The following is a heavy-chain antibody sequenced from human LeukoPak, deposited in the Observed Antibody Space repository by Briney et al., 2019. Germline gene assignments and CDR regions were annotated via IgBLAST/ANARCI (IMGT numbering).Heavy chain of an antibody. Sequence: SETLSLTCTISGGSISSYYWSWIRQPPGKGLEWIGHIYYSGSTNYNPSLKSRVTISLDTPKNQFSLKLSSVTAADTAVYYCARGGPGSGWPLNWFDPWGQGTLVTVSS. CDR2: IYYSGST. V-gene: IGHV4-59*01. CDR3: ARGGPGSGWPLNWFDP. D-gene: IGHD6-19*01. CDR1: GGSISSYY. J-gene: IGHJ5*02.